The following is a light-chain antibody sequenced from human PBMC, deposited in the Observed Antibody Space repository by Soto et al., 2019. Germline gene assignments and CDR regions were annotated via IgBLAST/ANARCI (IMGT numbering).Light chain of an antibody. J-gene: IGKJ1*01. V-gene: IGKV3-11*01. CDR1: QNISSY. CDR3: QERSNWPRT. CDR2: DVS. Sequence: IVVSISPAALSLSTGKRATLSCRAGQNISSYLIWYQQKPGQAPRLLIYDVSNRATGIPARFSGSGSGTDFTLTISSLEPEDFAVYYCQERSNWPRTFGQVTKVDIK.